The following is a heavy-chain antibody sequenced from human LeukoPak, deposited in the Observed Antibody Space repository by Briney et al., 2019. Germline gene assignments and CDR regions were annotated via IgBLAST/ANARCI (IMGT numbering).Heavy chain of an antibody. CDR3: ARNPRRSRVSQDAFDI. CDR2: IIPIFGTA. J-gene: IGHJ3*02. V-gene: IGHV1-69*13. Sequence: SVKVSCKASGGTFSSYAISWVRQAPGQGLEWMGGIIPIFGTANYAQKFQGRVTITADESTSTAYMELSGLRSEDTAVYYCARNPRRSRVSQDAFDIWGQGTMVTVSS. CDR1: GGTFSSYA.